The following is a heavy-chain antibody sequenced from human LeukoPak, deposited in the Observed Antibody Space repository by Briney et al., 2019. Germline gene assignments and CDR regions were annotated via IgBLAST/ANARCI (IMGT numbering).Heavy chain of an antibody. V-gene: IGHV1-8*01. CDR2: MNPNSGNT. CDR3: ARCIWPPVGDNVATIDFVY. J-gene: IGHJ4*02. CDR1: GYTFTSYD. D-gene: IGHD5-12*01. Sequence: GASVNVSCKASGYTFTSYDINWVRQATGQGLEWMGWMNPNSGNTGYAQKFQGRVTMTRNTSISTAYMELSSLRSEDTAVYYCARCIWPPVGDNVATIDFVYWGQGTLVVVSS.